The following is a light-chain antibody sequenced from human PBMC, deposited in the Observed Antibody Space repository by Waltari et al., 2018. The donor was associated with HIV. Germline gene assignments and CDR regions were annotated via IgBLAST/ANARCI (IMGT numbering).Light chain of an antibody. CDR1: SRDVGGYHY. J-gene: IGLJ3*02. V-gene: IGLV2-14*01. CDR3: SSYTTTSTWV. CDR2: EVS. Sequence: QSALTQPASVSGSPGPSITISCTGTSRDVGGYHYVSWYQQHPGKAPKVMIYEVSNRPSGVSNRFSGSKSGNTASLTISGLQAEDEADYYCSSYTTTSTWVFGGGTKLTVL.